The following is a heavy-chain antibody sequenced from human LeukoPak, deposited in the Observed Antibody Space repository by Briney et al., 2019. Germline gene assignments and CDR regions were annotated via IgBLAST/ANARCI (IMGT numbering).Heavy chain of an antibody. CDR2: INHSGST. V-gene: IGHV4-34*01. D-gene: IGHD6-19*01. J-gene: IGHJ4*02. Sequence: SETLSLTCAVYGGSFSGYYWSWIRQPPGKGLEWIGEINHSGSTNYNPSLKSRVTISVDTSKNQFSLKLSSATAADTAVYYCARLSMKSQWLVFFDYWGQGTLVTVSS. CDR3: ARLSMKSQWLVFFDY. CDR1: GGSFSGYY.